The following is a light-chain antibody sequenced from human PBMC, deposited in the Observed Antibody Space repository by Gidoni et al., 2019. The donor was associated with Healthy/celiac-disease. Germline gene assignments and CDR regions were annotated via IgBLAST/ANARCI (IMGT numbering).Light chain of an antibody. CDR2: KAS. J-gene: IGKJ4*01. CDR1: QSISSW. V-gene: IGKV1-5*03. Sequence: DIQMTQSPSTLSASVGDRVTITCRASQSISSWLAWYQQKPGKAPKLLIYKASSLESGVPSRFSASGSGTEFTLTISSLQPDDFATYYCQQYNSYPLTFGGGTKVEIK. CDR3: QQYNSYPLT.